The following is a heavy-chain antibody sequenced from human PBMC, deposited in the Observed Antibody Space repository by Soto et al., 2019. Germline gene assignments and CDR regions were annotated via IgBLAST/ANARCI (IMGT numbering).Heavy chain of an antibody. D-gene: IGHD3-9*01. CDR1: EFTFSSYA. J-gene: IGHJ1*01. Sequence: EVQLLESGGGLVQPGGSLKLSCAASEFTFSSYAMSWVRQAPGKGLEWVSGISGTGRVTNYAESVKGRFTISRDTPKNTLYLQMNSLRAEDTAVYYCAKDVHYDIVTGIEYFHHWGQGTLVTVSS. CDR2: ISGTGRVT. CDR3: AKDVHYDIVTGIEYFHH. V-gene: IGHV3-23*01.